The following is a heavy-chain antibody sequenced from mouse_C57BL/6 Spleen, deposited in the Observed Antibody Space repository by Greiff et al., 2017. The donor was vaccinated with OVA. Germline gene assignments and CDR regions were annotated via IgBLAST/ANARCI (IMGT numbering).Heavy chain of an antibody. Sequence: EVKLVESGGGLVKPGGSLKLSCAASGFTFSDYGMHWVRQAPEKGLEWVAYISSGSSTIYYADTVKGRFTISRDNAKNTLVLQVNSRGAEDAAMYYWAREGYWGQGTTLTVSS. V-gene: IGHV5-17*01. CDR1: GFTFSDYG. J-gene: IGHJ2*01. CDR3: AREGY. CDR2: ISSGSSTI.